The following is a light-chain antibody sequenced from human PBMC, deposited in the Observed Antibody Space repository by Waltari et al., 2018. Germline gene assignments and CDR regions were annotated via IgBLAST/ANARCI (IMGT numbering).Light chain of an antibody. Sequence: QSALTQPRPVSGSPGQSVTISCTGTSNDVGGYNYVSWCQQHPDKAPKLIIYDINKRPSGVPDRFSGSKSGNTASLTISGLQAEDEADYYCCSYVGSNTYWVFGGGTKLTVL. J-gene: IGLJ3*02. CDR2: DIN. CDR3: CSYVGSNTYWV. V-gene: IGLV2-11*01. CDR1: SNDVGGYNY.